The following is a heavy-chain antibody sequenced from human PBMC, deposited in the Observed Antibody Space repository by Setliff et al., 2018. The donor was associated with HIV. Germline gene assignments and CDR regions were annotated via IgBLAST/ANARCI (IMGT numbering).Heavy chain of an antibody. J-gene: IGHJ5*02. CDR3: ARVARVHPFDP. Sequence: KTSETLSLTCSVFGGSMNSHYWSWIRQPPGKGLEWIGLIYYTGIHTYNTSLKSRVTMSVDRSKNQFSLRLTSVTAADTAMYYCARVARVHPFDPWGQGTLVTVSS. V-gene: IGHV4-59*11. CDR2: IYYTGIH. CDR1: GGSMNSHY.